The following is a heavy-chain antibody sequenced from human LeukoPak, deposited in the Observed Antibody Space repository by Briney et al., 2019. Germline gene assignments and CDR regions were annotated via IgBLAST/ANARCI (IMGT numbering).Heavy chain of an antibody. CDR1: GFTFSSYS. J-gene: IGHJ4*02. V-gene: IGHV3-21*01. CDR2: ISSSSSYI. CDR3: ARTLGGYSYGYVGYYFDY. Sequence: GGSLRLSCAASGFTFSSYSMNWVRQAPGKGLEWVSSISSSSSYIYYADSVKGRFTISRDNAKNSLYLQMNSLRAEDTAVYYCARTLGGYSYGYVGYYFDYWGQETLVTVSS. D-gene: IGHD5-18*01.